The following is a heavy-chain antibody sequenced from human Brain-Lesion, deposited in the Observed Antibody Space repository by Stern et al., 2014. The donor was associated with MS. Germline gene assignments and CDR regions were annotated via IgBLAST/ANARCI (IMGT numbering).Heavy chain of an antibody. CDR3: ARDNKVYGIDV. Sequence: EVQLVESGGGLVQPGGYLRLSCAASGFTFSEHFIDWVRQAPGKGLEWVGRIRNKANSYSTEYAASVKGRFTFSRDDSKNSLFVQMNSLRIEDTAIYYCARDNKVYGIDVLGQGTSVTVSS. J-gene: IGHJ6*02. CDR1: GFTFSEHF. D-gene: IGHD2/OR15-2a*01. V-gene: IGHV3-72*01. CDR2: IRNKANSYST.